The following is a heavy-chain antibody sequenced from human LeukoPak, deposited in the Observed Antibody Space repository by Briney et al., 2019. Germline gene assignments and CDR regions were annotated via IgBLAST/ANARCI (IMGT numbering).Heavy chain of an antibody. V-gene: IGHV3-23*01. Sequence: GGSLRLSCAASGFTFSSYAMSWVRQAPGKGLEWVSAISGSGGSTYYADSVKGRFTISRDNSKNTLYLQVNSLRAEDTAVYYCAKLLLPFAVGELALGYWGQGTLVTVSS. CDR3: AKLLLPFAVGELALGY. J-gene: IGHJ4*02. D-gene: IGHD1-26*01. CDR2: ISGSGGST. CDR1: GFTFSSYA.